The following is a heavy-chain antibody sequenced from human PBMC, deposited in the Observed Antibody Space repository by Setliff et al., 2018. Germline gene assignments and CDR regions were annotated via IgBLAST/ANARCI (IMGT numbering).Heavy chain of an antibody. D-gene: IGHD3-22*01. CDR1: GGSISSYY. CDR2: IYYSGST. J-gene: IGHJ6*03. CDR3: ARSRGYKHDSSGYYYDHYYYYYMDV. Sequence: SETLSLTCTVSGGSISSYYWSWIRQPPGKGLEWIGYIYYSGSTNYNPSLKSRVTISVDTSKNQFSLKLSSVTAADTAVYYCARSRGYKHDSSGYYYDHYYYYYMDVWGKGTPVTVSS. V-gene: IGHV4-59*08.